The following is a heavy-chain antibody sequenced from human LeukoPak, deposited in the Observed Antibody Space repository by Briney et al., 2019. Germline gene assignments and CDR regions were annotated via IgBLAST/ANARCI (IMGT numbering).Heavy chain of an antibody. CDR2: IRGSGAST. CDR3: AKDLTVQILGYDS. D-gene: IGHD3-16*01. J-gene: IGHJ1*01. V-gene: IGHV3-23*01. Sequence: PGGSLRLSCVASDFPFSSYAMSWVRQAPGKGLEWLAVIRGSGASTNYADSVKGRFTISRDNSKNTLYLQMNSLRAEDTAFYYCAKDLTVQILGYDSWGQGTLVTVAS. CDR1: DFPFSSYA.